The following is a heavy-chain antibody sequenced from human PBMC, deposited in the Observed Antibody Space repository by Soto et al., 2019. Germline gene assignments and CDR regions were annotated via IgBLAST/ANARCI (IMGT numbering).Heavy chain of an antibody. J-gene: IGHJ6*02. D-gene: IGHD3-3*01. CDR3: ARDRFYDFSSSYYYDGMDV. V-gene: IGHV1-69*13. CDR1: GGTFSSYA. CDR2: IIPIFGTA. Sequence: GASVKVSCKASGGTFSSYAISCVRQAPGQGLEWMGGIIPIFGTANYAQKFQGRVTITADESTSTAYMELSSLRSEDTAVYYCARDRFYDFSSSYYYDGMDVWGQGTTVTVSS.